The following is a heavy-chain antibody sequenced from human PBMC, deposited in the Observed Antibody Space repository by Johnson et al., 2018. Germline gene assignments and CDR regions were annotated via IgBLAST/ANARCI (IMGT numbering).Heavy chain of an antibody. Sequence: VHLVQSGGGVVQPGRSLRLSCAASGFTFSSYGMHWVRQAPGKGLEWVAVISYDGSNKYYADSVKGRFTISRDNSKNTLYLQMNSLRPEDTAVYYCAKDRSYAAVAAGYMDVWGKGTTVTVSS. V-gene: IGHV3-30*18. J-gene: IGHJ6*03. CDR1: GFTFSSYG. D-gene: IGHD6-19*01. CDR2: ISYDGSNK. CDR3: AKDRSYAAVAAGYMDV.